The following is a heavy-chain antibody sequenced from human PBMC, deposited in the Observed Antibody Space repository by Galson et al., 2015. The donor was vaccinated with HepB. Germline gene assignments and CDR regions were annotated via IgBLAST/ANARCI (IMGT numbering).Heavy chain of an antibody. J-gene: IGHJ6*03. CDR3: ARVPQAYCSSTSCYTWYYYYYMDV. D-gene: IGHD2-2*02. Sequence: SLRLSCAASGFTFSSYWMSWVRQAPGKGLEWVANIKQDGSEKYYVDSVKGRFTISRDNAKNSLYLQMNSLRAEDTAVYYCARVPQAYCSSTSCYTWYYYYYMDVWGKGTTVTVSS. V-gene: IGHV3-7*01. CDR1: GFTFSSYW. CDR2: IKQDGSEK.